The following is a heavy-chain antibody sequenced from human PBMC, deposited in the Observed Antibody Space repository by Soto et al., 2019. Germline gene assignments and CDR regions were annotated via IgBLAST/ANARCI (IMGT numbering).Heavy chain of an antibody. CDR2: ISGSGVST. Sequence: EVQLLESGGGLVQPGGSLRLSCAASGFTFSSYAMSWVRQAPGKGLEWVSAISGSGVSTYYADSVKGRFTISRDNSKNPLYVQMNSLRGEDTGVYYCAKEGEHSSGWANFDYWGQGTLVTVSS. CDR3: AKEGEHSSGWANFDY. J-gene: IGHJ4*02. D-gene: IGHD6-19*01. V-gene: IGHV3-23*01. CDR1: GFTFSSYA.